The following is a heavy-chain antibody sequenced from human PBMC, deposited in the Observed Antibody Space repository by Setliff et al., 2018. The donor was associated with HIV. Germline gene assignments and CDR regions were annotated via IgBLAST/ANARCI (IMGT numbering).Heavy chain of an antibody. Sequence: ETLSLTCTASGFMYSDTAIHWVRQASGKGLEWVGRILNKNNNYATAYAVSLKGRFTISRDDSKNTAYLQMNSLTAEDTAVYYCTTDTLTTFGGFLVEYFQHWGQGTLVTVSS. CDR1: GFMYSDTA. D-gene: IGHD3-16*01. CDR2: ILNKNNNYAT. V-gene: IGHV3-73*01. J-gene: IGHJ1*01. CDR3: TTDTLTTFGGFLVEYFQH.